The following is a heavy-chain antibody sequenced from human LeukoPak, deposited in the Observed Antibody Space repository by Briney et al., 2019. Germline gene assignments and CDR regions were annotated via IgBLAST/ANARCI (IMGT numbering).Heavy chain of an antibody. J-gene: IGHJ5*02. CDR2: ISGTGGST. CDR1: GFTFSSYA. CDR3: AKDYEPLVGVHRWGDWFDP. Sequence: GGSLRLSCAASGFTFSSYAMSWVRQAPGKGLEWVSAISGTGGSTYYADSVKGRFTISRDNSKNTLYLQTNSLRAEDTAVYYCAKDYEPLVGVHRWGDWFDPWGQGTLVTVSS. V-gene: IGHV3-23*01. D-gene: IGHD1-26*01.